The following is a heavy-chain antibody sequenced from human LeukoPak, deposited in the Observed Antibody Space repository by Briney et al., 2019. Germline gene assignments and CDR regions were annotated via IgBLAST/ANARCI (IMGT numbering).Heavy chain of an antibody. CDR3: ARAIVGYYDILTGSRYYYGMDV. D-gene: IGHD3-9*01. V-gene: IGHV4-59*01. Sequence: SETLSLTCTVSGGSISSYCWTWIRQPPGKGLEWIGYIYYSGSTNYNPSLKSRVTISVDTSKNQISLKLNSVTAADTVVYYCARAIVGYYDILTGSRYYYGMDVWGQGTTVTVSS. CDR1: GGSISSYC. J-gene: IGHJ6*02. CDR2: IYYSGST.